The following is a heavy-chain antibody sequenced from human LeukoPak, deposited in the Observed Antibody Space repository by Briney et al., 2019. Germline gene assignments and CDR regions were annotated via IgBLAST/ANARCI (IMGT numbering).Heavy chain of an antibody. Sequence: PSETLSLTCTVSGGPISSSSYYWGWIRQPPGGGLEWIGSIYYSGSTYYNPSLKSRVTISVDTSKNQFSLKLSSVTAADTAVYYCARRAPGIAVAGIYYWGQGTLVTVSS. CDR1: GGPISSSSYY. CDR3: ARRAPGIAVAGIYY. V-gene: IGHV4-39*01. D-gene: IGHD6-19*01. CDR2: IYYSGST. J-gene: IGHJ4*02.